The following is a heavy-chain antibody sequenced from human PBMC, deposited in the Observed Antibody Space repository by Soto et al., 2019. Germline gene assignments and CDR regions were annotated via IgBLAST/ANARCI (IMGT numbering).Heavy chain of an antibody. Sequence: QVQLVQSGAEVKETGSSVKVSCKSSGYIFKNYAVTWLRQAPGQGLEWMGGIIPVFGTPDYSQKFRGRVTITADESTSTVYMGLRSLNSEDTAVYYCARHLYDYVWGSYRHWGQGTLVTVSS. CDR3: ARHLYDYVWGSYRH. CDR1: GYIFKNYA. J-gene: IGHJ4*02. D-gene: IGHD3-16*02. CDR2: IIPVFGTP. V-gene: IGHV1-69*01.